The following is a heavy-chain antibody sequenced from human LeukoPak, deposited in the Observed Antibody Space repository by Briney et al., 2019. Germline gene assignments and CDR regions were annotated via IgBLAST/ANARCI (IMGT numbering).Heavy chain of an antibody. CDR3: ARDRPPYYYDSSGPHAFDI. CDR1: GGTFSSYA. V-gene: IGHV1-69*13. D-gene: IGHD3-22*01. CDR2: IIPIFGTA. J-gene: IGHJ3*02. Sequence: SVKVSCKASGGTFSSYAISWVRQAPGQGLEWMGGIIPIFGTANYAQKFQGGVTITADESTSTAYMELSSLRSEDTAVYYCARDRPPYYYDSSGPHAFDIWGQGTMVTVSS.